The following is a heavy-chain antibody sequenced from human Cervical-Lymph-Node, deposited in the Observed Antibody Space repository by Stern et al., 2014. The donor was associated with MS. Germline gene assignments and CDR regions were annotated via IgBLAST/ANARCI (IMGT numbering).Heavy chain of an antibody. D-gene: IGHD4/OR15-4a*01. V-gene: IGHV1-46*01. J-gene: IGHJ4*02. CDR1: GYTLSNHY. Sequence: QVQLVESGAAVKTPGTSVQVSCKASGYTLSNHYIHWVRQAPGQGLEWLGIISPSSGTTTFAQKFQGRLTMTRDTSTSTFYMDLSSLRSEDTAVYFCTRDIAGAATGFDFWGQGTLVTVSS. CDR2: ISPSSGTT. CDR3: TRDIAGAATGFDF.